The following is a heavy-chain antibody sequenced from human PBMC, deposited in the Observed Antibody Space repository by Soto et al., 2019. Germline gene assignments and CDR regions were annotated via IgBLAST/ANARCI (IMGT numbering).Heavy chain of an antibody. D-gene: IGHD3-16*02. J-gene: IGHJ4*02. CDR1: GGSIGSSSYY. Sequence: SETLSLTCTVSGGSIGSSSYYWGWIRQPPGKGLEWIGSIYYSGSTYYNPSLKSRVTISVDTSKNQFSLKLSSVTAADTAVYYCARRRPVGLRLGELSLYKYYFDYWGQGTLVTVSS. V-gene: IGHV4-39*01. CDR3: ARRRPVGLRLGELSLYKYYFDY. CDR2: IYYSGST.